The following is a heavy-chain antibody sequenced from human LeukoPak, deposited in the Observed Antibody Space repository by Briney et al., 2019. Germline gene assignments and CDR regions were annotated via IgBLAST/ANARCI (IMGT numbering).Heavy chain of an antibody. J-gene: IGHJ4*02. CDR2: INHSGST. V-gene: IGHV4-34*01. CDR1: GGSFSVYY. CDR3: ARGINIVVVTADKQDEKYYFDY. Sequence: PSEPQSLTCAVYGGSFSVYYRSWIRQPPGRGLEWIGEINHSGSTNYNPPLKSRVTISVDTSKNQFSLKLSSVTAKETAVYYCARGINIVVVTADKQDEKYYFDYGGQGTLVTVSS. D-gene: IGHD2-2*01.